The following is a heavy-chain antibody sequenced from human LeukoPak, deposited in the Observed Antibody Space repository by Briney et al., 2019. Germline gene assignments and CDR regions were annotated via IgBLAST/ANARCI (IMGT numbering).Heavy chain of an antibody. J-gene: IGHJ5*02. CDR1: GLTFSYSW. V-gene: IGHV3-74*03. CDR2: INDDGTTT. CDR3: VRALFSISDES. Sequence: SGGSLRLSCAASGLTFSYSWLHWVRQAPGKGLVGVSRINDDGTTTTCADSVKGRFTISRDNAKNTLYLQMNSLRAEDTAVYFCVRALFSISDESWGQGTLVTVSS. D-gene: IGHD3-3*02.